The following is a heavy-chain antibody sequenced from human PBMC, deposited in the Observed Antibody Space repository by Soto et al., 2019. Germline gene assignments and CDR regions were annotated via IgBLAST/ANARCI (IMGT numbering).Heavy chain of an antibody. CDR2: MNEDGGTT. V-gene: IGHV3-74*01. Sequence: GSLRLTCAASGXTISSYCMHWVRQAPGKGLVWVSRMNEDGGTTDYADSVKCRFTISRDNAKNTLYPQMKSLRVEDTAVYYCASDLSGRADVWGQGTTVTVSS. CDR3: ASDLSGRADV. D-gene: IGHD3-10*01. CDR1: GXTISSYC. J-gene: IGHJ6*02.